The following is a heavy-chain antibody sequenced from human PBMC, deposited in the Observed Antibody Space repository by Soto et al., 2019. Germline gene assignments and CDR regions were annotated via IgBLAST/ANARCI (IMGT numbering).Heavy chain of an antibody. Sequence: QAGGSLRLSCAASGFTFSSYEMNWVRQAPGKGLEWVSYISSSGSTIYYADSVKGRFTISRDNAKNSLYLQMNSLRAEDTAVYYCARDIAVAGYYYYGMDVCGQGTTVTVSS. D-gene: IGHD6-19*01. CDR3: ARDIAVAGYYYYGMDV. J-gene: IGHJ6*02. CDR1: GFTFSSYE. CDR2: ISSSGSTI. V-gene: IGHV3-48*03.